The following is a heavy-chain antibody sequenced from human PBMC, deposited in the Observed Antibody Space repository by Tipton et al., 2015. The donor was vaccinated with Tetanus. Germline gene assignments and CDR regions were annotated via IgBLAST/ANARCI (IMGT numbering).Heavy chain of an antibody. CDR3: ARGRERCRGTNCHRATDY. CDR2: IGDTEFVT. Sequence: GSLRLSCAASGFTFSSYAMGWLRQAPGKGLEWVSAIGDTEFVTYYADSLKGRFTISRDNSKNTLSLQMISLRAEDTAIYYCARGRERCRGTNCHRATDYWGQGTLVTVSS. J-gene: IGHJ4*02. CDR1: GFTFSSYA. V-gene: IGHV3-23*01. D-gene: IGHD2-2*01.